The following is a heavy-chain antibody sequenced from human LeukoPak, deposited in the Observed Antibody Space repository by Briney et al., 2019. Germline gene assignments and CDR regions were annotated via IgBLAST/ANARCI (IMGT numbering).Heavy chain of an antibody. CDR2: ISGSGGST. CDR3: ARDGYSSSWSWFDP. CDR1: GFTFSSYA. V-gene: IGHV3-23*01. D-gene: IGHD6-13*01. Sequence: GGSLRLSCAASGFTFSSYAMSWVRQAPGKGLEWVSAISGSGGSTYYADSVKGRFSISRDNSKNTLYLQMNSLRAEDTAVYYCARDGYSSSWSWFDPWGQGTLVTVSS. J-gene: IGHJ5*02.